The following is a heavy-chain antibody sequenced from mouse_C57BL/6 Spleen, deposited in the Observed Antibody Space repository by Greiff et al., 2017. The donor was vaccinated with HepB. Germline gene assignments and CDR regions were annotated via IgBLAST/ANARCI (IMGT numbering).Heavy chain of an antibody. Sequence: ESGPGLVKPSQSLSLTCSVTGYSITSGYYWNWIRQFPGNKLEWMGYISYDGSNNYNPSLKNRISITRDTSKNQFFLKLNSVTTEDTATYYCARGAYGNLVDYWGQGTTLTVSS. CDR1: GYSITSGYY. CDR2: ISYDGSN. CDR3: ARGAYGNLVDY. V-gene: IGHV3-6*01. D-gene: IGHD2-1*01. J-gene: IGHJ2*01.